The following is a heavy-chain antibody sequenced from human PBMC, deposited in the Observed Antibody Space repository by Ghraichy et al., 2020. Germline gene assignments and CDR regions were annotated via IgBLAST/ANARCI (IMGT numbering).Heavy chain of an antibody. Sequence: SETLSLTCTVSGGSISSYYWSWIRQPPGKGLEWIGYIYYSGSTNYNPSLKSRVTISVDTSKNQFSRKLSTVTAADTAVYYWAASSWRPFEYWGQGTLVTVSS. V-gene: IGHV4-59*08. J-gene: IGHJ4*02. CDR2: IYYSGST. D-gene: IGHD6-13*01. CDR1: GGSISSYY. CDR3: AASSWRPFEY.